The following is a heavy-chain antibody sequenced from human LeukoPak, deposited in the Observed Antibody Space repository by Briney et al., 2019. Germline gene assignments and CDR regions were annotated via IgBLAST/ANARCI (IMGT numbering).Heavy chain of an antibody. CDR2: INPNSGGT. Sequence: ASVKVSCKASGYTFTNFYLHWVRQAPGQGLEWMGWINPNSGGTNYAQRFQGRVTVTRDTSISTAFMELSRLTSDDTAVCYCITAAENDLDYWGQGTLVTVSS. V-gene: IGHV1-2*02. J-gene: IGHJ4*02. CDR1: GYTFTNFY. D-gene: IGHD6-13*01. CDR3: ITAAENDLDY.